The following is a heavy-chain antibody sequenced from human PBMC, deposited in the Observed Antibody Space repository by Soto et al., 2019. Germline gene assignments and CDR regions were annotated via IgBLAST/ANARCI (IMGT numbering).Heavy chain of an antibody. Sequence: QVQLVESGGGVVQPGRSLRLSCAASGFPFSDYGIHWVRQAPGKGLEWVAVISSDGSNEYYADSVKGRFTISRDNSKNTVSLQMNSLTTEDSASYYCAKQISPYCSRVTCYDLYVYYAMDVGGQGTTVTVSS. D-gene: IGHD2-2*01. V-gene: IGHV3-30*18. J-gene: IGHJ6*02. CDR3: AKQISPYCSRVTCYDLYVYYAMDV. CDR1: GFPFSDYG. CDR2: ISSDGSNE.